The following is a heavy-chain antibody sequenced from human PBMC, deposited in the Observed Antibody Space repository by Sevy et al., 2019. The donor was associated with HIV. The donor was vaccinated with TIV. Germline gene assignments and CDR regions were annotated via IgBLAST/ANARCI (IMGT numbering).Heavy chain of an antibody. D-gene: IGHD1-1*01. CDR1: GGSISSYF. J-gene: IGHJ4*02. CDR2: IYFTGNT. Sequence: SETLSLTCRVSGGSISSYFWTWVRQSPGKGLEWIGNIYFTGNTDYSPSLKSRVSLSLDTSKSQFSLTLNSVTAADTAVYYCARDSTTRPRVLDYWGQGTLVTVSS. V-gene: IGHV4-59*01. CDR3: ARDSTTRPRVLDY.